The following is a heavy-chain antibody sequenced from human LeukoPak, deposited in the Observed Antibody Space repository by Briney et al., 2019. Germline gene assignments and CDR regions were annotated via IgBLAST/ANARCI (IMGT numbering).Heavy chain of an antibody. CDR1: GYTFTAYW. CDR3: GRHQHSGSYGAFDI. J-gene: IGHJ3*02. CDR2: IHPGDSDT. Sequence: GDSLKISCQGSGYTFTAYWTGWLRQMPGKGLEGLGIIHPGDSDTRYSPSFQGQVTISADKSITTAYLQWSSLKASDTAMYYCGRHQHSGSYGAFDIWGQGTMVTVSS. V-gene: IGHV5-51*01. D-gene: IGHD1-26*01.